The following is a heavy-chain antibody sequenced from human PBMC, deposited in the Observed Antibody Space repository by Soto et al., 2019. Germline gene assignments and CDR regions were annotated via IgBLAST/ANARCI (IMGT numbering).Heavy chain of an antibody. CDR1: GGTFSSYG. CDR2: IIPIFGTV. CDR3: ARYYYDSSGLRWYFDL. V-gene: IGHV1-69*12. Sequence: QVQLVQSGAEVKKPGSSVKVSCKASGGTFSSYGISWVRQAPGQGLEWMGGIIPIFGTVHYAQKFQGRVTIAAAASTTTAYIELSSLRSEDTAVYYCARYYYDSSGLRWYFDLWGRGTLVTVSS. J-gene: IGHJ2*01. D-gene: IGHD3-22*01.